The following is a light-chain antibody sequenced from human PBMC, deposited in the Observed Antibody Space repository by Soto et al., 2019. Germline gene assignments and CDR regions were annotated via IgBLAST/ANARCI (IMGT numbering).Light chain of an antibody. CDR3: QKHNSAPFT. J-gene: IGKJ2*01. CDR1: QGISNY. CDR2: AAS. V-gene: IGKV1-27*01. Sequence: DIQMTQSPSSLSASVGDRVTITCRASQGISNYLACYQHKPGKVPNLLIYAASTLQSGVPSRFSGSGSGTDFTLTISSLRPEDVATYYCQKHNSAPFTFGQGTKLEIK.